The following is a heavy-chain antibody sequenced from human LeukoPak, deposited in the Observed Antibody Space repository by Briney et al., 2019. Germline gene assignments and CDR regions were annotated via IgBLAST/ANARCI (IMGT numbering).Heavy chain of an antibody. CDR1: GYSFTSYS. CDR3: ARHLPSGEVIDP. J-gene: IGHJ5*02. D-gene: IGHD3-16*01. CDR2: IYPGDSDA. Sequence: GESLKISCKASGYSFTSYSIGWLRQMPGKGLEWIGIIYPGDSDAKYSPSLQGQVNTSVDKSISPAYLQWSGLKASDTAMYYCARHLPSGEVIDPWGQGTLVTVSS. V-gene: IGHV5-51*01.